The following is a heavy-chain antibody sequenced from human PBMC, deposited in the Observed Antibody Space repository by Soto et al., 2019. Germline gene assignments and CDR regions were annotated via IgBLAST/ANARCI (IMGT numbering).Heavy chain of an antibody. CDR2: ILVSGST. V-gene: IGHV3-23*01. CDR1: GFICSSYD. J-gene: IGHJ3*02. D-gene: IGHD2-8*02. Sequence: GGSLRLSCAASGFICSSYDMSWVRQAPGKGLEWVPTILVSGSTHYEDSVKGRFTISRHGSKNTLYLQMNSLTAGDTAVYYCAKATATGGGAFDICGQGTMVTVSS. CDR3: AKATATGGGAFDI.